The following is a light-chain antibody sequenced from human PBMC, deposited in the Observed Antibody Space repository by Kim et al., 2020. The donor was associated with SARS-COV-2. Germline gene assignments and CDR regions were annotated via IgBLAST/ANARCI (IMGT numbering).Light chain of an antibody. CDR3: ATWDDGLNGWV. V-gene: IGLV1-44*01. CDR1: GSKIGHT. Sequence: PGQGVTISCFTSGSKIGHTVNWYHQRPGTAPKLLIYSNDDRPSGVPDRFSGSKYGSSASLDISGLQPEDEGVFYCATWDDGLNGWVFGGGTRLTVL. CDR2: SND. J-gene: IGLJ3*02.